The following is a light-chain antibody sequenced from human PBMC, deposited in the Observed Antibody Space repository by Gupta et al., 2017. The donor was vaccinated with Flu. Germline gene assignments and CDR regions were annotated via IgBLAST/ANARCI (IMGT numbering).Light chain of an antibody. CDR3: QSYDTSLSGWV. Sequence: QSVLTQPPSVSGAPGQRVTISCTGSSSNIGAGYDVHWYQQLPGTAPKVLIYGSSNRPSGVPDRFFGSKSGISASLAITGHQAEDEADYYCQSYDTSLSGWVFGGGTKVTAL. CDR1: SSNIGAGYD. V-gene: IGLV1-40*01. J-gene: IGLJ3*02. CDR2: GSS.